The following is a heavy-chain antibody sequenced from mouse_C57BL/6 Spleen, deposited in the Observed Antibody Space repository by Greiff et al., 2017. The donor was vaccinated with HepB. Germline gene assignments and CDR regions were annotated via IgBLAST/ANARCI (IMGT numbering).Heavy chain of an antibody. CDR1: GYTFTSYW. Sequence: QVQLQQPGAELVKPGASVKMSCKASGYTFTSYWITWVKQRPGQGLEWIGDIYPGSGSTNYNEKFKSKATLTVDTSSSTAYMQLSSLTSEDSAVYDCARYYDYDPYAMDYWGQGTSVTVSS. CDR3: ARYYDYDPYAMDY. V-gene: IGHV1-55*01. J-gene: IGHJ4*01. CDR2: IYPGSGST. D-gene: IGHD2-4*01.